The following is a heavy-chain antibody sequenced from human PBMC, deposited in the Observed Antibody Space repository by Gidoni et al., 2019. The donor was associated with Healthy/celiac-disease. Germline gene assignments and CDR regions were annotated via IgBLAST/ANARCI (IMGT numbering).Heavy chain of an antibody. D-gene: IGHD3-22*01. CDR1: GYTFTSYA. J-gene: IGHJ4*02. Sequence: QVQLVQSGAEVKKPGASVKVSCKDSGYTFTSYAMHWVRQAPGQRLEWMGWINAGNGNTKYSQKFQGRVTITRDTSASTAYMELSSLRSEDTAVYYCARGSMIVVVAYFDYWGQGTLVTVSS. V-gene: IGHV1-3*01. CDR2: INAGNGNT. CDR3: ARGSMIVVVAYFDY.